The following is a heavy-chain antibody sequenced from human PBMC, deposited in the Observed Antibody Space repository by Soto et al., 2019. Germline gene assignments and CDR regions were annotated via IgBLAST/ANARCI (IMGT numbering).Heavy chain of an antibody. Sequence: QVQLVQSGAEVKEPGASVKVSCRASGYTFMSHVMHWVRQAPGQRLEWMGWVTGGNGDTKYSQNFQDRVTITRDTSATTAYMELSRLTSEDTAVYYCARDSVIRGPSGDLDYWGQGTLVTVSS. CDR3: ARDSVIRGPSGDLDY. CDR1: GYTFMSHV. V-gene: IGHV1-3*01. D-gene: IGHD2-21*02. J-gene: IGHJ4*02. CDR2: VTGGNGDT.